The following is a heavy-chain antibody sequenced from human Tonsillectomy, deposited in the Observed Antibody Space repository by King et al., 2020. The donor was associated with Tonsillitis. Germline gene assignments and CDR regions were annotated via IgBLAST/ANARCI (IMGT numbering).Heavy chain of an antibody. Sequence: QLVQSGAEVKKPGESLKISCKGSGYTFTTYWIGWVRQMPGKGLEWMGIIYPGESDTRYSQSFQCQVTISADKYISTAYLHGRSLKASDTAMYYCARQRYSYGPFDNWGQGTLVTVSS. CDR1: GYTFTTYW. CDR2: IYPGESDT. J-gene: IGHJ4*02. CDR3: ARQRYSYGPFDN. D-gene: IGHD5-18*01. V-gene: IGHV5-51*01.